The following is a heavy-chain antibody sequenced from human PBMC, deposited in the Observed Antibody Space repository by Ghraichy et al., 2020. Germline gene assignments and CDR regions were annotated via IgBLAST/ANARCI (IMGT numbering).Heavy chain of an antibody. D-gene: IGHD3-3*01. CDR1: GGSFSGYY. CDR3: ASRHITIFGVVKYYFDY. J-gene: IGHJ4*02. V-gene: IGHV4-34*01. Sequence: SETLSLTCAVYGGSFSGYYWSWIRQPPGKGLEWIGEINHSGSTNYNPSLKSRVTISVDTSKNQFSLKLSSVTAADTAVYYCASRHITIFGVVKYYFDYWGQGTLVTVSS. CDR2: INHSGST.